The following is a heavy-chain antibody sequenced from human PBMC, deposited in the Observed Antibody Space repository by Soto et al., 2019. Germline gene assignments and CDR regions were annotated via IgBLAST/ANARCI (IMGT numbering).Heavy chain of an antibody. Sequence: PWGSLVISCTSSRLRFRDQTMGWVGQAPGKGLDLVSDINDSGQYTYYADSLKGRFTISRDNSKHTVFLQMNNLGVEDTAMYYCARRHDAFDIWGQGT. CDR1: RLRFRDQT. V-gene: IGHV3-23*01. CDR2: INDSGQYT. CDR3: ARRHDAFDI. J-gene: IGHJ3*02.